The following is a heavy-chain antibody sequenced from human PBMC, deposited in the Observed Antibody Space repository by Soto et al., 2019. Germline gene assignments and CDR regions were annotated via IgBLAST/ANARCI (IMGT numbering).Heavy chain of an antibody. V-gene: IGHV3-30*03. CDR2: ISSNGSNK. J-gene: IGHJ6*01. D-gene: IGHD2-2*01. Sequence: SLRLSCAASGFTFSSYGMHWVRQAPGKGLEWVAVISSNGSNKYYADSVKCRFTISRDNSKNTVYLQMNSLRDEDTAVYYCATDPSARTVYCSSTSCSHGMDVWGRGTRVTAAS. CDR3: ATDPSARTVYCSSTSCSHGMDV. CDR1: GFTFSSYG.